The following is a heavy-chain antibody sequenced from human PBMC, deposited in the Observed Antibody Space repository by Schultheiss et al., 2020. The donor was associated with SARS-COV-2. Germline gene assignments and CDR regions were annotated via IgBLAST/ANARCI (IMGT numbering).Heavy chain of an antibody. Sequence: GSLRLSCTVSGGSISSYYWSWTRQPPGKGLEWIGYIYYSGNTNYNPSLKSRVTISVHTSKNQFSLKLSSVTAADTAVYYCARAAPYKGYYYGMDVWGQGTTVTVSS. CDR2: IYYSGNT. V-gene: IGHV4-59*01. D-gene: IGHD1-14*01. J-gene: IGHJ6*02. CDR3: ARAAPYKGYYYGMDV. CDR1: GGSISSYY.